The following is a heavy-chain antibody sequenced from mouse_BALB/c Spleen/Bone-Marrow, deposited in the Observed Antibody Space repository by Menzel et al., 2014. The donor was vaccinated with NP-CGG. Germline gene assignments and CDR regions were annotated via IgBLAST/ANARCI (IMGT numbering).Heavy chain of an antibody. V-gene: IGHV1-18*01. J-gene: IGHJ2*01. Sequence: VQLQQSGPELVEPGASVKISCKTSGYTFTDYTIHWVKQSQGKSLEWIGRVNPNIGGSNYNQKFKDKAALTVDKSSSPAYMELRGLTTDDSAVYYSARGRWYYWGQGTTLTVSS. CDR1: GYTFTDYT. CDR2: VNPNIGGS. D-gene: IGHD2-3*01. CDR3: ARGRWYY.